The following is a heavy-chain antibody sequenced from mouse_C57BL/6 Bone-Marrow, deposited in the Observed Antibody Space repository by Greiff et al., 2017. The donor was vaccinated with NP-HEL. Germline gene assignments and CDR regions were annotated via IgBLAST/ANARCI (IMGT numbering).Heavy chain of an antibody. J-gene: IGHJ1*03. CDR2: SRNKANDYTT. V-gene: IGHV7-1*01. CDR1: GFTFSDFY. CDR3: ARGGALYWYFDV. Sequence: EVNVVESGGGLVQSGRSLRLSCATSGFTFSDFYMEWVRQAPGKGLEWIAASRNKANDYTTEYSASVKGRFIVSRDTSQSILYLQMNALRAEDTAICYCARGGALYWYFDVWGTGTTVTVSS.